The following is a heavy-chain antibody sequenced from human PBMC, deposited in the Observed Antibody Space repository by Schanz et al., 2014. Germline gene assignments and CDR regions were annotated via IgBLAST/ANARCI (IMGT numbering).Heavy chain of an antibody. V-gene: IGHV3-23*01. CDR3: AKAADWPVTRFDP. D-gene: IGHD3-9*01. CDR1: GFSFGNYG. J-gene: IGHJ5*02. Sequence: EVQLLESGGGLVQPGGSLRLSCEASGFSFGNYGMSWVRQAPGKGLEWVSALSEGGGGTHYADSAKGRFTISSDSSKNTLYLQMSSLRADDTAVYYCAKAADWPVTRFDPWGQGTLVTVSS. CDR2: LSEGGGGT.